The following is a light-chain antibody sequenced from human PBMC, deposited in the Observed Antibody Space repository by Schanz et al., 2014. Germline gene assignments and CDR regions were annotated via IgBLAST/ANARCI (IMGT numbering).Light chain of an antibody. Sequence: DIVMTQSPATLSVSPGERATLSCRASQNVSSNLAWYQEKPGQAPRLLIYGASTRATGIPARFSGGGSGTEFTLTISSLQSEDFAVYYCQQYDNSLPWTFGQGTKVEIK. CDR2: GAS. V-gene: IGKV3D-15*01. J-gene: IGKJ1*01. CDR3: QQYDNSLPWT. CDR1: QNVSSN.